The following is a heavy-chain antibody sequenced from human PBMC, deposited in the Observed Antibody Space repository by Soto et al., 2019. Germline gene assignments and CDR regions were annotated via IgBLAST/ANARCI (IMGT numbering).Heavy chain of an antibody. J-gene: IGHJ4*02. D-gene: IGHD3-22*01. CDR3: ARPTLEYYYDHCGYSSDY. CDR1: GGTFSTYV. V-gene: IGHV1-69*12. CDR2: IIPIFGTP. Sequence: QVQLVQSGAEVKKPGSSVKVSCKASGGTFSTYVITWVRQAPGQGLEWMGGIIPIFGTPHYAQKFQGRASITADEYTSTAYMELSSLRSDDTAVYYCARPTLEYYYDHCGYSSDYWGQGTLVTVSS.